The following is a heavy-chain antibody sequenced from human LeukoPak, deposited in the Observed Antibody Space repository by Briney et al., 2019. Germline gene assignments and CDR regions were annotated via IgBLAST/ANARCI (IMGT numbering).Heavy chain of an antibody. V-gene: IGHV1-18*01. D-gene: IGHD3-22*01. J-gene: IGHJ4*02. CDR3: ARSHGYDSSGYSEAYFDY. Sequence: SLKLSCTTSGYTFTNFGISWERQPPGPGLGCMGWISTNNGNTNYAQKLQGGVTMTTDTSTTTAYMELRSLRSDDTAVYYCARSHGYDSSGYSEAYFDYWGQGRLVTVSS. CDR1: GYTFTNFG. CDR2: ISTNNGNT.